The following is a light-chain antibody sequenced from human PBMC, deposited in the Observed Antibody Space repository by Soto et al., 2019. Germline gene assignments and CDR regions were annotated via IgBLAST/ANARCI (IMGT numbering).Light chain of an antibody. CDR3: GTWDSTLSGV. CDR1: SSNIGNNY. V-gene: IGLV1-51*01. J-gene: IGLJ1*01. CDR2: DND. Sequence: QSVLTQPPSVSAAPGQKVTISCSGNSSNIGNNYVSWYQHLPGAAPKLIIYDNDKRSSGIPDRFSGSKSGTSATLDITGLQTGDEADYYCGTWDSTLSGVFGTGTKLTVL.